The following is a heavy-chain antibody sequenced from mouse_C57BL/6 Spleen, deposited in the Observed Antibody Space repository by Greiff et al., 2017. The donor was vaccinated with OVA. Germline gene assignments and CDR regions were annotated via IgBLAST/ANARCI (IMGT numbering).Heavy chain of an antibody. CDR2: IWRGGST. CDR3: AKRDMNGNYEGFAY. CDR1: GFSLTSYG. V-gene: IGHV2-5*01. D-gene: IGHD2-1*01. Sequence: VQLQQSGPGLVQPSQSLSITCTVSGFSLTSYGVHWVRQSPGKGLEWLGVIWRGGSTDYNAAFMSRLSITKDNSKSQVFFKMNSLQADDTAIYYCAKRDMNGNYEGFAYWGQGTLVTVSA. J-gene: IGHJ3*01.